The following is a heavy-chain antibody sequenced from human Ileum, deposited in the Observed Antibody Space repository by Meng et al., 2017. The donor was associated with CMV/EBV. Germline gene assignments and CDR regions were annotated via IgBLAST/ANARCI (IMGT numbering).Heavy chain of an antibody. V-gene: IGHV1-69*06. J-gene: IGHJ4*02. Sequence: SSVKVSCKASGDTFNNYAISWVRQAPGQGLEWVGGIVPIVTTTNYAQKFQGRVTITADKSTSTAYMELSSLRSEDTTVYFFATGGAAKSATNRNHFDYWGQGPLVTVSS. CDR3: ATGGAAKSATNRNHFDY. CDR2: IVPIVTTT. D-gene: IGHD1-26*01. CDR1: GDTFNNYA.